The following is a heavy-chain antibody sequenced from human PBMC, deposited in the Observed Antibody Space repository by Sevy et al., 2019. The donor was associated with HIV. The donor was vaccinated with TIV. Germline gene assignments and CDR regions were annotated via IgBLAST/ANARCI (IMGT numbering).Heavy chain of an antibody. Sequence: GGSLRLSCAASGFTFSTYAMSWVRQAPGKGLEWVSAISASGDTTCYADSVKGRFTISRDKSESTLYLQMNSLRAEDTPIYYCTNHYDTGGRRDYVDYWGQGTLVTVSS. J-gene: IGHJ4*02. CDR1: GFTFSTYA. V-gene: IGHV3-23*01. CDR3: TNHYDTGGRRDYVDY. D-gene: IGHD3-22*01. CDR2: ISASGDTT.